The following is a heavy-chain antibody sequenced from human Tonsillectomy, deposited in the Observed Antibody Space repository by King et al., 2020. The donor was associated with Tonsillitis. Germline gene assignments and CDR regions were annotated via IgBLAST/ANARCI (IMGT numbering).Heavy chain of an antibody. CDR2: IFSSGST. J-gene: IGHJ4*02. CDR1: HGSVSRTSYY. Sequence: QLQESGPGLVRPSETLSLTCIVSHGSVSRTSYYWGWIRQPPGKTLEWVGSIFSSGSTYYNPSLKSRVTIFVDTSKNQFSLKVSSVTAADTAVYYCARHGLWHDPVDYWGQGTLVTVSS. D-gene: IGHD1-1*01. V-gene: IGHV4-39*01. CDR3: ARHGLWHDPVDY.